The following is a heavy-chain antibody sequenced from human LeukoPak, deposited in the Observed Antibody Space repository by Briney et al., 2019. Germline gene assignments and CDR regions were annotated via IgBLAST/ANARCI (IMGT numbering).Heavy chain of an antibody. J-gene: IGHJ4*02. V-gene: IGHV4-59*01. CDR3: AKTRGVPYGDYLNDY. D-gene: IGHD4-17*01. CDR2: VFYSGRT. Sequence: PSETLSLTCTVSGGSISSYYWSWIRQPPGKGLEWMGYVFYSGRTDHNASLKSRLTISVDTSKNQFSLKLSSVTAADTAVYYCAKTRGVPYGDYLNDYWGQGTLVTVSS. CDR1: GGSISSYY.